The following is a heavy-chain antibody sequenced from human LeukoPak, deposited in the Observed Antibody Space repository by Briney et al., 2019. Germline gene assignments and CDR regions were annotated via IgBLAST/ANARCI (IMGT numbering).Heavy chain of an antibody. CDR3: ARGRAIAVAAHYYYYYGMGV. V-gene: IGHV4-34*01. D-gene: IGHD6-19*01. Sequence: SETLSLTCAVYGGSFSGYYWSWIRQPPGKGLEWIGEINHSGSTNYNPSLKSRVTISVDTSKNQFSLKLSSVTAADTAVYYCARGRAIAVAAHYYYYYGMGVWGQGTTVTVSS. J-gene: IGHJ6*02. CDR1: GGSFSGYY. CDR2: INHSGST.